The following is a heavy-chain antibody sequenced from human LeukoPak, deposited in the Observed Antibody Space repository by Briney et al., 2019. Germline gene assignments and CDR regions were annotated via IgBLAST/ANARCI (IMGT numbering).Heavy chain of an antibody. V-gene: IGHV3-23*01. J-gene: IGHJ4*02. D-gene: IGHD3-3*01. CDR1: GITLSNYG. Sequence: PGGSLRLSCAVSGITLSNYGMSWVRQAPGKGLEWVAGISDSGGRTNYADSVKGRFTISRDNAKNTLYLQMNSLRAEDTAVYYCARDLEGDYWGQGTLVTVSS. CDR3: ARDLEGDY. CDR2: ISDSGGRT.